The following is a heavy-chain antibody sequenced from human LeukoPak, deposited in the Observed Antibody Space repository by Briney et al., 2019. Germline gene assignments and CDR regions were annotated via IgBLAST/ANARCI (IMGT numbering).Heavy chain of an antibody. CDR1: GFTFSSYA. V-gene: IGHV3-66*01. Sequence: GGSLRLSCAASGFTFSSYAMSWVRQAPGKGLEWVSVIYTGGSTYYADSVKGRFTISRDNSKNTLYLQMNSLRAEDTAVYYCARDSSYYYDSSSWGQGTLVTVSS. CDR2: IYTGGST. CDR3: ARDSSYYYDSSS. D-gene: IGHD3-22*01. J-gene: IGHJ5*02.